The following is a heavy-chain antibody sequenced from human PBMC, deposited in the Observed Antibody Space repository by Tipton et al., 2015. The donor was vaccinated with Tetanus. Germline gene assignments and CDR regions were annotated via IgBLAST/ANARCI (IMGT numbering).Heavy chain of an antibody. CDR3: ATVGAGLRRREGPLDS. J-gene: IGHJ3*02. Sequence: SEAEVKKPGSSMRLSCKASGNTFSSSTLSWVRQAPGHGLEWMGMIVPLFGSAYYAQKFQDRVTITADKSASTAYLDLRSLKSDDTAVYYCATVGAGLRRREGPLDSWGQGTMVTVSS. D-gene: IGHD1-1*01. V-gene: IGHV1-69*08. CDR2: IVPLFGSA. CDR1: GNTFSSST.